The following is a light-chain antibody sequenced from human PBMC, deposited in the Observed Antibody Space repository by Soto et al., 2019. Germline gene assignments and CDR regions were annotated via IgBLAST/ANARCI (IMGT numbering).Light chain of an antibody. J-gene: IGKJ1*01. CDR3: QQYNSYSRT. V-gene: IGKV1-5*03. Sequence: DIQMTQSPSTLSASVGDRVIITCRASQTIFTWLAWYQHKPGKAPNLLIYKASTLERGVPSRFSGSGSGTEFTLTISSLETDDFATYYCQQYNSYSRTFGQGTKVDI. CDR1: QTIFTW. CDR2: KAS.